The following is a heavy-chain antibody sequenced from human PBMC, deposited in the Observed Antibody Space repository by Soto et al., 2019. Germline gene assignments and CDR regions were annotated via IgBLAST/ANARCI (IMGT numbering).Heavy chain of an antibody. CDR2: IIPIFGTA. Sequence: QVQLVQSGAEVKKPGSSVKVSCKASGGTFSSYAISWVRQAPGQGLEWMGGIIPIFGTANYAQKFQGRVTITADKSTSTAYMELSSLRSDDTAVYYCARKDIVVVPAAIHYGMDVWGQGTTVTVSS. CDR3: ARKDIVVVPAAIHYGMDV. V-gene: IGHV1-69*06. CDR1: GGTFSSYA. D-gene: IGHD2-2*02. J-gene: IGHJ6*02.